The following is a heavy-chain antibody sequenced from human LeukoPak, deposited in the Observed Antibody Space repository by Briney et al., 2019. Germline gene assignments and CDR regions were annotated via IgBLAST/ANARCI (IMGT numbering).Heavy chain of an antibody. D-gene: IGHD6-19*01. J-gene: IGHJ4*02. V-gene: IGHV4-59*08. CDR3: ARHSAGIAVAGMNY. CDR1: GGSISSYY. CDR2: IYFSGST. Sequence: SETLSLTCTVSGGSISSYYWSWIRQPPGKGLEWIGYIYFSGSTNYNPSLKSRVTISVDTSRNQFSLQLSSVTAADTAVYYCARHSAGIAVAGMNYWGQGTLVTVSS.